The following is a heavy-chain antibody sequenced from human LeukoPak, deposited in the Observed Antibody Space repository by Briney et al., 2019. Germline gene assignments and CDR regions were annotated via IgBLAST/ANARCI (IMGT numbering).Heavy chain of an antibody. V-gene: IGHV4-39*01. Sequence: PSETLSLACTVSGGSISKANSYWGWIRQSPGKELEWIGSSDYIGGTTYNPSLKSRVTVSVDTSKNQFSLKLSSVTAADTAVYYCATNGGHSDFGSWGQGTLVTVSS. J-gene: IGHJ5*02. D-gene: IGHD3-3*01. CDR2: SDYIGGT. CDR1: GGSISKANSY. CDR3: ATNGGHSDFGS.